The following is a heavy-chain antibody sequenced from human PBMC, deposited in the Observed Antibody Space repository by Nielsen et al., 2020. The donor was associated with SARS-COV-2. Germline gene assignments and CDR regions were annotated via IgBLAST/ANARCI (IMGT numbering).Heavy chain of an antibody. CDR1: GGSISSSNW. Sequence: SETLSLTCAVSGGSISSSNWWSWVRQPPGKGLEWIGEIYHSGSTNYNPSLKSRVTISVDKSKNQFSLKLSSVTAADTAVYYCAREPYYYDSSGPDYYYYGMDVWGQGTTVTVSS. J-gene: IGHJ6*02. D-gene: IGHD3-22*01. CDR3: AREPYYYDSSGPDYYYYGMDV. CDR2: IYHSGST. V-gene: IGHV4-4*02.